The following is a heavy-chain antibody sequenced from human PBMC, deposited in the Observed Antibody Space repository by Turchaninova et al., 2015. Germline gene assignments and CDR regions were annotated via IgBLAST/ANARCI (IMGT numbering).Heavy chain of an antibody. CDR1: GFTFSSYG. CDR2: VRYDGSNK. V-gene: IGHV3-30*02. Sequence: QVQLVESGGGVVQPGGCLRLSCAASGFTFSSYGMRWVRQAPGKGIEWVAFVRYDGSNKYYAESGKGRFTISRDNSGNTLSLQMNSLRAEDTAVYHCVKEWGDHREHFDYWGQGTLVTVSS. D-gene: IGHD3-10*01. CDR3: VKEWGDHREHFDY. J-gene: IGHJ4*02.